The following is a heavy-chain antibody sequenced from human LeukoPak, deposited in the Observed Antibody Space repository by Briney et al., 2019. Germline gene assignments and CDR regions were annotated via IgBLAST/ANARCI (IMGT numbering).Heavy chain of an antibody. CDR2: TYYRSTLYN. Sequence: SQTLSLTCAISGDSVSSNSVTWNWIRQSPSRGLEWLGRTYYRSTLYNDYAVSVRGQITVNPDTSKNQFSLHLSSVTPEDTAVYYCARRLTQYDCFDPWGQGILVTVSS. D-gene: IGHD2-2*01. V-gene: IGHV6-1*01. CDR3: ARRLTQYDCFDP. CDR1: GDSVSSNSVT. J-gene: IGHJ5*02.